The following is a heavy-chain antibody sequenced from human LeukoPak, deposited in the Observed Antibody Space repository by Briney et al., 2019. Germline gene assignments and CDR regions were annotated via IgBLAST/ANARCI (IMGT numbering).Heavy chain of an antibody. CDR3: ARGGLPTYCSGGSCYGRHNWFDP. Sequence: GASVKVSCKASGYTFTGYYMHWVRQAPGQGLEWMGWINPNSGGTNYAQKFQGRVTMTRDTSISTAYMELSRLRSDDTAVYYCARGGLPTYCSGGSCYGRHNWFDPWGQGTLVTVSS. V-gene: IGHV1-2*02. J-gene: IGHJ5*02. D-gene: IGHD2-15*01. CDR2: INPNSGGT. CDR1: GYTFTGYY.